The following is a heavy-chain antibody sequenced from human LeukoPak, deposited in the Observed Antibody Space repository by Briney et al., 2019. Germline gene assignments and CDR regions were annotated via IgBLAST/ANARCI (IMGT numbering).Heavy chain of an antibody. CDR2: ISSRGSTM. D-gene: IGHD6-19*01. CDR1: GFTFSSYE. CDR3: ATDPTVAGKSEYFQH. V-gene: IGHV3-48*03. J-gene: IGHJ1*01. Sequence: GGSLRLSCASSGFTFSSYEMNWVRQAPGKGLEWVSHISSRGSTMYNADSVKGRFTISRDNSKNTLYLQMESLRAEDTAVYYCATDPTVAGKSEYFQHWGQGTLVTVSS.